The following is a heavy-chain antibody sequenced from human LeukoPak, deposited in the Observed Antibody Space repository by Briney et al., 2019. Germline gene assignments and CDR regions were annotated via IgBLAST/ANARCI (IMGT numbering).Heavy chain of an antibody. CDR2: ITGSGGNT. CDR3: AKWGDYDVLTGYYVSDY. CDR1: GFTFSNYA. D-gene: IGHD3-9*01. V-gene: IGHV3-23*01. J-gene: IGHJ4*02. Sequence: GGSLKLSCAASGFTFSNYAMSWVRQAPGKGLEWVSAITGSGGNTYYADSVKGRFTISRDNSKNTVFLQMNSLRAEDTAVYYCAKWGDYDVLTGYYVSDYWGQGTLVTVSS.